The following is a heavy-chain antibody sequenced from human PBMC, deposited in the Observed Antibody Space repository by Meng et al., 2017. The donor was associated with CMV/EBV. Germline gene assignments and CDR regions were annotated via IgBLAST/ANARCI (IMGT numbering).Heavy chain of an antibody. J-gene: IGHJ4*02. V-gene: IGHV3-33*06. D-gene: IGHD3-3*01. CDR2: IWYDGSNK. Sequence: GGSLRLSCAASGFTFSNFGMHWVRQAPGKGLEWVAVIWYDGSNKYYADSVKGRFTISRDNSKNTLYLQMNRLRAEDTAVYYWAKAYGSGYYTGGGRGFFFDYWGQGTLVTVSS. CDR3: AKAYGSGYYTGGGRGFFFDY. CDR1: GFTFSNFG.